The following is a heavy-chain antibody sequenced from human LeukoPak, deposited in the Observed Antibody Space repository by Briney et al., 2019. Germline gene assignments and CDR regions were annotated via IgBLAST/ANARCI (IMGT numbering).Heavy chain of an antibody. D-gene: IGHD5-12*01. J-gene: IGHJ4*02. CDR1: GFTFSSYS. V-gene: IGHV3-30*18. CDR2: ISYDGSNK. Sequence: GGSLRLSCAASGFTFSSYSMNWVRQAPGKGLEWVAVISYDGSNKYYADSVKGRFTISRDNAKNTLYLQMNSLRAEDTAVYYCAKDLKPYGYSGYDWGQGTLVTVSS. CDR3: AKDLKPYGYSGYD.